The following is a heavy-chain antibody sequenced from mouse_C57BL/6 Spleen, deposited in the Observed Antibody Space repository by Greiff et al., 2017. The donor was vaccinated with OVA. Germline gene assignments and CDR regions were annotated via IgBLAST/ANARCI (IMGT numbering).Heavy chain of an antibody. D-gene: IGHD2-5*01. CDR1: GYSITSGYY. J-gene: IGHJ2*01. Sequence: DVQLQESGPGLVKPSQSLSLTCSVTGYSITSGYYWNWIRQFPGNKLEWMCYISYDGSNNYNPSLKNRISITRDTSKNQFFLKLNSVTTEDTATYYCARAFCYSSYEDDWGKGTTLTVSS. CDR2: ISYDGSN. V-gene: IGHV3-6*01. CDR3: ARAFCYSSYEDD.